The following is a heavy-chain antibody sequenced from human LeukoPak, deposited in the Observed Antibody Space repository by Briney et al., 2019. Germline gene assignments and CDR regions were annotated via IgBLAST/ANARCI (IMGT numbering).Heavy chain of an antibody. CDR3: ARDRTGYYDILTGYSPGHY. Sequence: VKVSCKASGYIFTGYYMHWVRQAPGQGLEWMGWISAYNGNTNYAQKLQGRVTMTTDTSTSTAYMELRSLRSDDTAVYYCARDRTGYYDILTGYSPGHYWGQGTLVTVSS. J-gene: IGHJ4*02. D-gene: IGHD3-9*01. V-gene: IGHV1-18*04. CDR2: ISAYNGNT. CDR1: GYIFTGYY.